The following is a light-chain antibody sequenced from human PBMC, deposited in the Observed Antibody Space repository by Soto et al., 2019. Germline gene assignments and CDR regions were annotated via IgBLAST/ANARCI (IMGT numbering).Light chain of an antibody. CDR3: QQYNANSQA. Sequence: DIRMTQSPSTLSASLGDRVTITCRASVSVNRWLAWYQQKPGKTPTLLLYQASTLESGVPSRFSGGGSGTEFTLTISSLQPDDFATYYCQQYNANSQAFGQGTKVEIK. CDR2: QAS. J-gene: IGKJ1*01. CDR1: VSVNRW. V-gene: IGKV1-5*03.